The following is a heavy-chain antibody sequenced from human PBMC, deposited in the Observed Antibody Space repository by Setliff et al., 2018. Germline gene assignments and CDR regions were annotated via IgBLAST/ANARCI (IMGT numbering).Heavy chain of an antibody. V-gene: IGHV3-21*01. CDR3: ASRIGGSPY. CDR1: GFAFNRHG. D-gene: IGHD1-26*01. Sequence: GGSLRLSCAASGFAFNRHGMNWVRQVPGKGLEWVSAICGGCSDRHYADSVKGRFTISRDDADSSLYLYMNSLRVDDTAVYFCASRIGGSPYWGQGTLVTVSS. CDR2: ICGGCSDR. J-gene: IGHJ4*02.